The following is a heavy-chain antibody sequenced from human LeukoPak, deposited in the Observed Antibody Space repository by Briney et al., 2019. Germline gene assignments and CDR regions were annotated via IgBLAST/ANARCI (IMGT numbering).Heavy chain of an antibody. D-gene: IGHD3-10*01. CDR2: IKQDGSLE. Sequence: GGSLRLSCVGSGFTFENYWMHWVRQAPGKGPEWVANIKQDGSLEHYMDSVRGRFTISRDNANSSLILQMDSLRAEDTAVYYCARWTGLIDSWGQGTLVTVSS. V-gene: IGHV3-7*01. CDR1: GFTFENYW. CDR3: ARWTGLIDS. J-gene: IGHJ4*02.